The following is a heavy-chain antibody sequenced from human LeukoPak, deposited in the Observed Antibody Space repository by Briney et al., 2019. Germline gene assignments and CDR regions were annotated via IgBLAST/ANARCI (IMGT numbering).Heavy chain of an antibody. CDR3: ARGGRYAYFLDY. Sequence: GSLRLSCAASGFIFSDYWMHWVRQGPGKGLVWVSRIKSDGSSTSYAESVKGRFTISRDNAKNTVYVHMNSLRDEDTAVYYCARGGRYAYFLDYWGQGTLVTVSS. V-gene: IGHV3-74*01. J-gene: IGHJ4*02. CDR1: GFIFSDYW. D-gene: IGHD3-16*01. CDR2: IKSDGSST.